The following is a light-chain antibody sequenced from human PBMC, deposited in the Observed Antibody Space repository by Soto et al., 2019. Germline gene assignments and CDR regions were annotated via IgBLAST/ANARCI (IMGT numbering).Light chain of an antibody. CDR3: QQYDSSPRT. J-gene: IGKJ1*01. CDR1: QTVRNNY. Sequence: EFVLTQSPGTLSLSPGERATLSCRASQTVRNNYLAWYQQKPGQAPRLLIYDASSRATGIPDRFRGSGSGTDFTLTITRLEPEDFAVYFCQQYDSSPRTFGQGTKVDIK. CDR2: DAS. V-gene: IGKV3-20*01.